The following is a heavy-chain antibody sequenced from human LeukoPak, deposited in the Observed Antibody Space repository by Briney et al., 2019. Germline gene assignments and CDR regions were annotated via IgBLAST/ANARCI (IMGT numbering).Heavy chain of an antibody. CDR2: TSGSGGNT. J-gene: IGHJ3*02. V-gene: IGHV3-23*01. Sequence: PGGSLRLSCAASGFTFSTYAMSWVRQAPGKGLEWVSATSGSGGNTYYADSVKGRFTIARDNSKNTLYLQMHSLKAEDTAVYYCAKDGGYYDFWSGYYLSDAFDIWLRGTMVTVSS. CDR3: AKDGGYYDFWSGYYLSDAFDI. D-gene: IGHD3-3*01. CDR1: GFTFSTYA.